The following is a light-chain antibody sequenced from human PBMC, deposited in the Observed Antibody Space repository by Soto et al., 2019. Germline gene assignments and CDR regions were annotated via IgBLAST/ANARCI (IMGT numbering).Light chain of an antibody. J-gene: IGLJ2*01. CDR3: SSYTSGSTLVV. CDR1: SSDVGGSNY. V-gene: IGLV2-14*03. CDR2: DVS. Sequence: QSVLTQPASVSGSPGQSITISCTGTSSDVGGSNYVSWYQHHPGKAPKLMIYDVSNRPSGVSNRFSGSKSGNTASLTISGLQAEDEANYYCSSYTSGSTLVVFGGGTKLTVL.